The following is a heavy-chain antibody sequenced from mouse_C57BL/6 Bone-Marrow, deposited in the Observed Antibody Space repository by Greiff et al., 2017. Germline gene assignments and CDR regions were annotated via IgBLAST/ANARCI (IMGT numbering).Heavy chain of an antibody. V-gene: IGHV1-54*01. Sequence: VQRVESGAELVRPGTSVKVSCKASGYAFTNYLIEWVKQRPGQGLEWIGVINPGSGGTNYNEKFKGKATLTADKSSSTAYMQLSSLTSEDSAVYFCAREFPYYYGSSLDYWGQGTTLTVSS. CDR3: AREFPYYYGSSLDY. D-gene: IGHD1-1*01. CDR2: INPGSGGT. J-gene: IGHJ2*01. CDR1: GYAFTNYL.